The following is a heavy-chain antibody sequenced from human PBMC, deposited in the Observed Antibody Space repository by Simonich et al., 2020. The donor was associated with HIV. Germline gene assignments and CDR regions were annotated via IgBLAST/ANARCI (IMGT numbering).Heavy chain of an antibody. CDR2: ISSSSSYI. D-gene: IGHD6-13*01. CDR3: ARVGDIAAADRKLDY. J-gene: IGHJ4*02. V-gene: IGHV3-21*01. Sequence: EVKLVESGGGLVQPGGSLRLSCAASGFTFSSYRMNWGRQAPGKGLEGVSSISSSSSYIYYADSVKGRFTISRDNAKNSLYLQMNSLRAEDTAVYYCARVGDIAAADRKLDYWGQGTLVTVSS. CDR1: GFTFSSYR.